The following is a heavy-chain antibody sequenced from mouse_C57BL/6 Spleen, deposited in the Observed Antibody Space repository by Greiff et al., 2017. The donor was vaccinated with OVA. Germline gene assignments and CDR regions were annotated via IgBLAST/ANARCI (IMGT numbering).Heavy chain of an antibody. CDR3: ARGDDYDRFDY. D-gene: IGHD2-4*01. J-gene: IGHJ2*01. CDR1: GFTFSSYA. Sequence: EVMLVESGGGLVKPGGSLKLSCAASGFTFSSYAMSWVRQTPEKRLEWVATISDGGSYTYYPDNVKGRFTISRDNAKNNLYLQMSHLKSEDTAMYYCARGDDYDRFDYWGQGTTLTVSS. V-gene: IGHV5-4*03. CDR2: ISDGGSYT.